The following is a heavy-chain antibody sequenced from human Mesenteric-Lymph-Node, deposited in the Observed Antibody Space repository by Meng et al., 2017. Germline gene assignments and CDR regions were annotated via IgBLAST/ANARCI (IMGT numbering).Heavy chain of an antibody. D-gene: IGHD3-22*01. CDR1: SYTFTSYG. CDR3: ARDDSSGYYVHWFDP. Sequence: QVTLLQSGAEGTKPRASGNVSCKAFSYTFTSYGISWVRQAPGQGLEWMGWISAYTGNTNNAQKLQGRVTMTTDTSTSTAYMELRSLRSDDTAVYYCARDDSSGYYVHWFDPWGQGTLVTVSS. J-gene: IGHJ5*02. V-gene: IGHV1-18*01. CDR2: ISAYTGNT.